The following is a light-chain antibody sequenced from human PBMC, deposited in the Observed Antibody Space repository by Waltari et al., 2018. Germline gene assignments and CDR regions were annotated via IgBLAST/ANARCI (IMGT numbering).Light chain of an antibody. Sequence: QSALPQPASVSGTPGQSITISCTGNNSDVGNYNRLPCYQHHPGEAPKLMICEVIKRPSGVSNRFSGSKSGNTASLTISGLQAEDEADYYCCSYAGSGTYVFGTGTKVTVL. CDR2: EVI. CDR3: CSYAGSGTYV. V-gene: IGLV2-23*02. CDR1: NSDVGNYNR. J-gene: IGLJ1*01.